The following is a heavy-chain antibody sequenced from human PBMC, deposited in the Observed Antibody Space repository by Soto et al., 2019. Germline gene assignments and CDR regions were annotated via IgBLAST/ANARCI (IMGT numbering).Heavy chain of an antibody. Sequence: GGSLGLSCAASGFTFGSYAMHWVRQAPGKGLEWVAVISYDGSNKYYADSVKGRFTISRDNSKNTLYMQMNSLRAEATVVYYCARGDRYYFDYRGQRSLVTVSS. CDR1: GFTFGSYA. CDR3: ARGDRYYFDY. CDR2: ISYDGSNK. V-gene: IGHV3-30-3*01. J-gene: IGHJ4*02.